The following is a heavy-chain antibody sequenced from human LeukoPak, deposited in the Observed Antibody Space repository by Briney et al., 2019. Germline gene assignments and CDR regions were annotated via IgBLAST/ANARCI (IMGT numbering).Heavy chain of an antibody. D-gene: IGHD2-2*01. CDR2: IYYSGST. J-gene: IGHJ6*02. V-gene: IGHV4-39*02. CDR1: GGSISSSSYY. Sequence: SETLSLTCTVSGGSISSSSYYWGWIRQPPGKGLEWIGGIYYSGSTYYNPSLKSRVTISVDTSKNQFSLKLSSVTAADTAVYYCAREAGYCSSTSCYPPYYYYYGMDVWGQGTTVTVSS. CDR3: AREAGYCSSTSCYPPYYYYYGMDV.